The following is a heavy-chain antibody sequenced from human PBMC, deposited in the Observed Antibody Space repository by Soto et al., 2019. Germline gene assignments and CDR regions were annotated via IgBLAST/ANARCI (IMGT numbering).Heavy chain of an antibody. D-gene: IGHD2-2*01. Sequence: QVQLVQSGAEVKKPGSSVKVSCKASGGTFSSYAISWVRQAPGQGLEWMGGIIPIFGTANYAQKFQGRVTITADESTSTAYRERSSLRSEDTAVYYCARHVPAAGYYDGMDVWGQGTTVTVSS. J-gene: IGHJ6*02. CDR2: IIPIFGTA. CDR3: ARHVPAAGYYDGMDV. V-gene: IGHV1-69*12. CDR1: GGTFSSYA.